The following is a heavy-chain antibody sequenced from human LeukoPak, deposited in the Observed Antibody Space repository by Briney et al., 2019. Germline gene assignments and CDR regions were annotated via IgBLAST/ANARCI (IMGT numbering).Heavy chain of an antibody. V-gene: IGHV3-30*01. J-gene: IGHJ4*02. CDR3: AKYSRSSFVGLDSDY. Sequence: QPGRSLRLSCAASGFTFSSYAMHWVRQAPGKGLEWVAVISYDGSNKYYADSVKGRFTISRDNSKNTLYLQMNSLRAEDTAVYYCAKYSRSSFVGLDSDYWGQGTLVTVSS. D-gene: IGHD6-6*01. CDR1: GFTFSSYA. CDR2: ISYDGSNK.